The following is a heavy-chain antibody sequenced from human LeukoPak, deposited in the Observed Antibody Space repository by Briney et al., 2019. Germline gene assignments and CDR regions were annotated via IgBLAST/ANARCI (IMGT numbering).Heavy chain of an antibody. D-gene: IGHD6-19*01. CDR1: GFTFSSYS. Sequence: GGSLRLSCAASGFTFSSYSMNWVRQAPGKGLEWVSSISSSSSYIYYADSVKGRFTISRDKAKNSLYLQMNSLRAEDTAVYYCARSGSSGTFDYWGQGTLVTVSS. CDR3: ARSGSSGTFDY. V-gene: IGHV3-21*01. CDR2: ISSSSSYI. J-gene: IGHJ4*02.